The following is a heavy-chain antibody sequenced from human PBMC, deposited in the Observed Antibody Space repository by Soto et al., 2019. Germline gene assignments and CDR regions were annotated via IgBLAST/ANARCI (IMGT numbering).Heavy chain of an antibody. Sequence: LRLSCAASGFTFSNYAVHWVRQAPGKGLEWVALISYEGSNKYYADSVRGRFTISRDNSRDTLYLQMNSLGVEDTAVYYCARDRSRGSSDWVDYYYAMDVWGQGTTVTVSS. CDR1: GFTFSNYA. J-gene: IGHJ6*02. CDR3: ARDRSRGSSDWVDYYYAMDV. D-gene: IGHD6-19*01. V-gene: IGHV3-30*04. CDR2: ISYEGSNK.